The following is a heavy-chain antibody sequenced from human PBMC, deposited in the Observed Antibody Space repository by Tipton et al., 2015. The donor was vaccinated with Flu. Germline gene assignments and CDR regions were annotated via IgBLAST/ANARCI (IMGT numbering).Heavy chain of an antibody. D-gene: IGHD3-16*02. CDR2: INPNSGDT. J-gene: IGHJ5*02. CDR3: ARDRDMITFGGVIAHNWFDP. V-gene: IGHV1-2*02. Sequence: QSGPEVKKPGASVKVSCKASGYTFTGYYMHWVRQAPGQGLEWMGWINPNSGDTNYAQKFQGRVTMTRDTSISTAYMELSRLRSDDTAVYYCARDRDMITFGGVIAHNWFDPWGQGTLVTVSS. CDR1: GYTFTGYY.